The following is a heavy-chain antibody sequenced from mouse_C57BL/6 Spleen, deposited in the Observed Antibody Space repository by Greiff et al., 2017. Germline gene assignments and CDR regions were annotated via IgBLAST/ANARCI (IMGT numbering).Heavy chain of an antibody. V-gene: IGHV1-81*01. CDR1: GYTFTSYG. CDR2: IYPRSGNT. D-gene: IGHD1-1*01. Sequence: VQLQQSGAELARPGASVKLSCKASGYTFTSYGISWVKQRTGQGLEWIGEIYPRSGNTYYNEKFKGKATLTADKSSSTAYMELRSLTSEDSAVYFCASSYGSSYWYFDVWGTGTTVTVSS. CDR3: ASSYGSSYWYFDV. J-gene: IGHJ1*03.